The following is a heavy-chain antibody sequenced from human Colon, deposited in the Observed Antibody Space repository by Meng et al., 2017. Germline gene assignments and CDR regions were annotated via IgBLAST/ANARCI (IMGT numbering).Heavy chain of an antibody. J-gene: IGHJ4*02. Sequence: QVQLQESGPGLVRPSDTLSLTCPVSGGSVSSRTYYWSWIRQPPGKGLEWIGCIYYSGTTNYNPSLKSRVTISVDTSKNQFSLKLSSVTPADTAVYFCARDRVPGKYWGQGTLVTVSS. V-gene: IGHV4-61*01. CDR1: GGSVSSRTYY. CDR3: ARDRVPGKY. D-gene: IGHD1-14*01. CDR2: IYYSGTT.